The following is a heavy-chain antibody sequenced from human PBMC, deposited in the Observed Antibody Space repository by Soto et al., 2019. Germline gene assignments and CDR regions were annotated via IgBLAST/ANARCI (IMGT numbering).Heavy chain of an antibody. Sequence: QVQLVESGGGVVQPGRSLRLSCAASGFTFSSYGMHWVRQAPGKGLEWVAVISYDGSNKYYADSVKGRFTISRDNSKNTLYLQMNSLRAEDTAVYYCAKDRGVGDYLFDYWGQGTLVTVSS. CDR2: ISYDGSNK. D-gene: IGHD4-17*01. CDR1: GFTFSSYG. CDR3: AKDRGVGDYLFDY. V-gene: IGHV3-30*18. J-gene: IGHJ4*02.